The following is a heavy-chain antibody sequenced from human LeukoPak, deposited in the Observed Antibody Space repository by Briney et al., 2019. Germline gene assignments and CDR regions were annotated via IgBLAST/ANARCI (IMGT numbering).Heavy chain of an antibody. Sequence: GSLSLSCAASGFSFNFHSMNWVRQAPGKGLEWISYMTASGVTMYAESVYGRFTISRDNDKKSVYLQMISLRVEDTAVYFCTRDGGYSGFDFDYWGQGVLVTVSS. CDR3: TRDGGYSGFDFDY. D-gene: IGHD5-12*01. CDR2: MTASGVT. CDR1: GFSFNFHS. J-gene: IGHJ4*02. V-gene: IGHV3-21*01.